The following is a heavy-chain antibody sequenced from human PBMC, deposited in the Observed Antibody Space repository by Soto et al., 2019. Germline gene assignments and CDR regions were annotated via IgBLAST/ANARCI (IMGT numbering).Heavy chain of an antibody. V-gene: IGHV3-23*01. CDR3: AKVIVVIAAAGDYFDY. D-gene: IGHD2-15*01. J-gene: IGHJ4*02. CDR1: GFTFSNYA. CDR2: ISGNSGST. Sequence: EVQLLESGGGLVQPGGSPRLSCAASGFTFSNYAMSWVRQAPGKGLEWVSTISGNSGSTYYADSVKGWFTISRDNSKNTLYLEMNSLRAEDTAVYYCAKVIVVIAAAGDYFDYWGQGTLVTVSS.